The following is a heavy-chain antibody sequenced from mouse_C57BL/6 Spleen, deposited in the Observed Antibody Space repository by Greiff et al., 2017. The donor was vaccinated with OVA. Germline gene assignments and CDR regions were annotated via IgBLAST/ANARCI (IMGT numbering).Heavy chain of an antibody. CDR1: GYTFTDYY. J-gene: IGHJ4*01. Sequence: EVQLQQSGPELVKPGASVKISCKASGYTFTDYYMNWVKQSHGKSLEWIGDINPNNGGTSYNQKFKGKATLTVDKSSSTAYMELRSLTSEDSAVYYCARVRALYDGYYDAMDYWGQGTSVTVSS. V-gene: IGHV1-26*01. D-gene: IGHD2-3*01. CDR3: ARVRALYDGYYDAMDY. CDR2: INPNNGGT.